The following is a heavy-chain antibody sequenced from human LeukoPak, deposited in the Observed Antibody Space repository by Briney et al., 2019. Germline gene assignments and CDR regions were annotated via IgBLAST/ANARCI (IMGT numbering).Heavy chain of an antibody. J-gene: IGHJ4*02. CDR2: ISSSSSTI. CDR3: ARHGYYRNFDY. V-gene: IGHV3-48*01. CDR1: GFTFSSYS. D-gene: IGHD1-26*01. Sequence: GGSLRLSCAASGFTFSSYSMNWVRQAPGKGLEWVSYISSSSSTIYYADSVKGRFTISRDNAKNSLYLQMNSLRAEDTAVYYCARHGYYRNFDYWGQGTLVTVSS.